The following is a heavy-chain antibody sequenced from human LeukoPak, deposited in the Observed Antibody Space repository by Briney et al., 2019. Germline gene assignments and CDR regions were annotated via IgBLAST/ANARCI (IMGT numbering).Heavy chain of an antibody. Sequence: SETLSLTCIVSGGSIRTRIYYWVWIRQPPGTGLEWIGCDSYSGSTHYNPSLNSRVTISVDTSKNPRSLKLSSVTAADTAVYYCARGLYDGGSWFPFDSWGQESLVTVSS. CDR3: ARGLYDGGSWFPFDS. D-gene: IGHD6-13*01. J-gene: IGHJ4*02. CDR1: GGSIRTRIYY. CDR2: DSYSGST. V-gene: IGHV4-39*01.